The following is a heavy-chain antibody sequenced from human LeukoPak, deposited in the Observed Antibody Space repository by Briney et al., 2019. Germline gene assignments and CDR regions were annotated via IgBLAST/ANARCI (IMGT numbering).Heavy chain of an antibody. CDR2: IFYTGST. V-gene: IGHV4-59*08. J-gene: IGHJ4*02. CDR3: ARDGTIWYAIDS. CDR1: GGSVSGYF. Sequence: SETLSLTSAVYGGSVSGYFGSWIRQPPGKGLEWIGHIFYTGSTTYNPSLKSRLTISIDTSKNQFSLRLTSVTAADTAMYYCARDGTIWYAIDSWAERTLLTVSS. D-gene: IGHD6-13*01.